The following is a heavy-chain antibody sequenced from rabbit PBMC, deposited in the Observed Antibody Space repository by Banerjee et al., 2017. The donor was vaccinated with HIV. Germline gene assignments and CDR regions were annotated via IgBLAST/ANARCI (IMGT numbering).Heavy chain of an antibody. CDR2: INTSSGNT. V-gene: IGHV1S45*01. CDR3: ARDLAGVIGWNFGL. D-gene: IGHD4-1*01. J-gene: IGHJ6*01. Sequence: QEQLVESGGGLVQPEGSLTLTCKASGFDFSSNAMCWVRQAPGKRLELIACINTSSGNTVYANWAKGRFTISKTSSTTVTLQMTSLTAADTATYFCARDLAGVIGWNFGLWGPGTLVTVS. CDR1: GFDFSSNA.